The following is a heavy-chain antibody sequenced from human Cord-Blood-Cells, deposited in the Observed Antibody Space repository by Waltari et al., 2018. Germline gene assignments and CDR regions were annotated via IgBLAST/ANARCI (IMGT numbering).Heavy chain of an antibody. CDR3: PRGLSITMVQGVTGHFGSFDY. CDR2: INHGGSP. Sequence: QVQLQQWGAGLLKPSETLSLTCAVYGGSFSGYYLSWIRQPPGKGLEWIGEINHGGSPNYNPPLKRRVTISVDTSKNQFSLQLSSVTAADTAVYYCPRGLSITMVQGVTGHFGSFDYWGQGTLVTVSS. CDR1: GGSFSGYY. D-gene: IGHD3-10*01. J-gene: IGHJ4*02. V-gene: IGHV4-34*01.